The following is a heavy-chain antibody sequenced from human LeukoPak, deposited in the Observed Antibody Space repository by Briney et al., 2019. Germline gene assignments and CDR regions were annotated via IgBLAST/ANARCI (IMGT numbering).Heavy chain of an antibody. CDR2: ISHDGSDK. CDR1: GFTFSSYG. D-gene: IGHD2-2*01. J-gene: IGHJ4*02. Sequence: PGGSLRLSCAASGFTFSSYGMHWVRQAPGKGLEWVAVISHDGSDKYYADSVKGRFTISRDNSKNTLYLQMNSLRTDDTAVYYCAKDETNVVVPAAMDYWGRGTLVTVSS. CDR3: AKDETNVVVPAAMDY. V-gene: IGHV3-30*18.